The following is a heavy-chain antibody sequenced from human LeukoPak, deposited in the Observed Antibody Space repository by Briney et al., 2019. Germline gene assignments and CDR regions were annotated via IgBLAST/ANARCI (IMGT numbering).Heavy chain of an antibody. CDR2: IRYDGSNK. CDR1: GFTFSSYG. J-gene: IGHJ4*02. D-gene: IGHD6-13*01. V-gene: IGHV3-30*02. CDR3: AKYRYSAAAGRGYFDY. Sequence: GGSLRLSCAASGFTFSSYGMHWVRQAPGKGLEWVAFIRYDGSNKYYADSVKGRFTISRDNSKNTLYLQMNSLRAEDTAVYYCAKYRYSAAAGRGYFDYWGQGTLVTVSS.